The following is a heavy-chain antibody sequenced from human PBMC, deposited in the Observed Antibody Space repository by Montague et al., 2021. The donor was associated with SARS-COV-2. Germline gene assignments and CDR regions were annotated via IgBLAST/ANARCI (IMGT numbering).Heavy chain of an antibody. J-gene: IGHJ3*01. CDR2: ICYGGST. CDR1: SDSISSRSYC. V-gene: IGHV4-39*01. Sequence: SETLSLTCSVSSDSISSRSYCWAWTRQSPGKGLEWIGNICYGGSTYYNPSLRSRVVMSAETSKSQFSLKLYSVTAADTSIYYCARRRDWSTVVSPAVFDLWGQGTMVIVSS. CDR3: ARRRDWSTVVSPAVFDL. D-gene: IGHD4-23*01.